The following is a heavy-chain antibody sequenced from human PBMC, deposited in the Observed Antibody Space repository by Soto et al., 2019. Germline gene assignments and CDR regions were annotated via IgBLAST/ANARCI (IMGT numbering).Heavy chain of an antibody. D-gene: IGHD1-1*01. V-gene: IGHV3-23*01. J-gene: IGHJ4*02. CDR3: ARTITGYFWAGAY. CDR2: IGGSGANT. CDR1: GFTFNMYA. Sequence: GSLRLSCAASGFTFNMYAMSWVRQAPGKGLEWVSGIGGSGANTFYADFVKGRFTISRDNSKNTLYLQMDSLRAEDTAIYYCARTITGYFWAGAYWGQGTLVTVSS.